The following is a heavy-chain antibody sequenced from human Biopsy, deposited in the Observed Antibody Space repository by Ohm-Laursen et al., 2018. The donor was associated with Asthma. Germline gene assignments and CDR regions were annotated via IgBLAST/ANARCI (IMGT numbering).Heavy chain of an antibody. CDR2: ISVYNGNT. CDR1: GYTFNIAG. CDR3: ARAVNYSHYYGINV. V-gene: IGHV1-18*01. Sequence: GSSVKVSCKTSGYTFNIAGFTWVRQAPGQGLEWMGWISVYNGNTKVAQKLQNSFTMITDTSTSTAYMELRSLRSDDTAVYFCARAVNYSHYYGINVWGQGTTVTVS. J-gene: IGHJ6*02. D-gene: IGHD3-10*01.